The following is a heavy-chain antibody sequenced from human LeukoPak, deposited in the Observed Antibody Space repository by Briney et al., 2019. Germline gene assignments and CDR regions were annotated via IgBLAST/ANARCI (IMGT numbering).Heavy chain of an antibody. V-gene: IGHV4-61*02. CDR2: FYTSGST. Sequence: SETLSLTCAVSGGSISSGSYSWSWIRQPAGKGLEWIGRFYTSGSTNYNPSLKSRVTISVDTSKNQFSLKLSSVTAADTAVYYCAREVIAAHNWFDPWGQGTLVTVSS. J-gene: IGHJ5*02. CDR1: GGSISSGSYS. D-gene: IGHD6-6*01. CDR3: AREVIAAHNWFDP.